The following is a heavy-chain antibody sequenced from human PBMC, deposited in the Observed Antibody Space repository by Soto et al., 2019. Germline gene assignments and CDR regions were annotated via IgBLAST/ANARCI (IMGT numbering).Heavy chain of an antibody. CDR2: IYYSGST. CDR1: GGSISSYY. Sequence: SETLSLTCTVSGGSISSYYWSWIRQPPGKGLEWIGYIYYSGSTNYNPSLKSRVTISVDTSKNQFFLKLSSVTAADTAVYYCAREDYYYYYMDVWGKGTTVTVSS. V-gene: IGHV4-59*01. CDR3: AREDYYYYYMDV. J-gene: IGHJ6*03.